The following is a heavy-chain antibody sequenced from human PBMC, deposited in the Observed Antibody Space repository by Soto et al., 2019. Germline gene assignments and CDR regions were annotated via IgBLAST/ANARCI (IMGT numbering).Heavy chain of an antibody. CDR1: GYTFTSYA. V-gene: IGHV1-3*01. CDR3: ARAPRPHYDILTGYWFDP. D-gene: IGHD3-9*01. J-gene: IGHJ5*02. Sequence: QVQLVQSGAEVKKPGASVKVSCKASGYTFTSYAMHWVRQAPGQRLEWMGWINAGKGNTKYSQKFQGRVTITRDTSASTAYMELSSLRSEDTAVYYCARAPRPHYDILTGYWFDPWGQGTLVTVSS. CDR2: INAGKGNT.